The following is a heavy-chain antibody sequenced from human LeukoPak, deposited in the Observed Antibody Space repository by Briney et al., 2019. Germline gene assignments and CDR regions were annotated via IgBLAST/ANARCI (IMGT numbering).Heavy chain of an antibody. CDR2: IYYSGST. J-gene: IGHJ4*02. V-gene: IGHV4-59*08. D-gene: IGHD6-13*01. CDR1: GGSISSYY. Sequence: SETLSLTCTVSGGSISSYYWSWIRQPPGKGLEWIGYIYYSGSTYYNPSLKSRVTISVDTSKNQFSLKLSSVTAADTAVYYCARVSSSSWPHLEYWGQGTLVTVSS. CDR3: ARVSSSSWPHLEY.